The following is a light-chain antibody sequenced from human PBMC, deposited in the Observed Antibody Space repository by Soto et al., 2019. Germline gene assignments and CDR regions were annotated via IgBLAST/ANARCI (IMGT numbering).Light chain of an antibody. CDR1: QGISDY. CDR2: GAS. J-gene: IGKJ4*01. CDR3: QQFYAYPLT. V-gene: IGKV1-9*01. Sequence: DIQLTQSPSFLSASVGDRVTISCRASQGISDYLAWYQQKPGNAPKLLIYGASTLQSGVPSRFSGSASGTEFTLTISSLQPEDFATSFCQQFYAYPLTFGGGTKLEIK.